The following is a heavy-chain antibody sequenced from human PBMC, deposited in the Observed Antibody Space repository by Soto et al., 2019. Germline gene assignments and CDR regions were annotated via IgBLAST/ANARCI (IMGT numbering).Heavy chain of an antibody. CDR3: TSDGRRYSSNYFDY. CDR1: GFTFGDYA. J-gene: IGHJ4*02. V-gene: IGHV3-49*03. CDR2: TSSIDHGGST. Sequence: GAYLRLSCTAFGFTFGDYALCWFRQAHGSGMERVGFTSSIDHGGSTGYAASVKGRFTISRDDSKSITYLQMNSLKTEDTAVYYCTSDGRRYSSNYFDYWGQGTRVTISS. D-gene: IGHD6-19*01.